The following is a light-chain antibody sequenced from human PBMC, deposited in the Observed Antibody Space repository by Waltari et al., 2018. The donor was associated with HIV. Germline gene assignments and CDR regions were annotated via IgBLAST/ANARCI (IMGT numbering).Light chain of an antibody. CDR3: QTWGAGDHV. CDR2: VKYDGSH. CDR1: SGHSRYA. V-gene: IGLV4-69*02. J-gene: IGLJ2*01. Sequence: QLMLTQSPSASASLGGSVTLTCTLDSGHSRYAIGWHQQQPEKGPRFLMRVKYDGSHIKGDGIPDRFSGSSSGAERYLTISSLRSEDEADYYCQTWGAGDHVFGGGTKLTVL.